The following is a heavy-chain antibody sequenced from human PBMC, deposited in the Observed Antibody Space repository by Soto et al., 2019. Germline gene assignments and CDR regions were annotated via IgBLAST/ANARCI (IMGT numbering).Heavy chain of an antibody. J-gene: IGHJ4*02. CDR2: IYHSGST. CDR3: AGDYGSGSYYDY. D-gene: IGHD3-10*01. Sequence: SETLSLTCAVSGYSISSGYYWGWIRQPPGKGLEWIGSIYHSGSTYYNPSLKSRVTISVDTSKNQFSLKLSSVTAADTAVYYCAGDYGSGSYYDYWGQGTLVTVSS. CDR1: GYSISSGYY. V-gene: IGHV4-38-2*02.